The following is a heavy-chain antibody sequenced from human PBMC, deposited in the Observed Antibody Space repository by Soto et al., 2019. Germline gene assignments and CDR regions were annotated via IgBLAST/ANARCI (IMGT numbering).Heavy chain of an antibody. J-gene: IGHJ4*02. CDR2: IYYSGST. D-gene: IGHD2-15*01. CDR3: ARRWGSAADY. CDR1: GGSISSYY. V-gene: IGHV4-59*08. Sequence: QVQLQESGPGLVKPSETLSLTCTVSGGSISSYYWSWIRQPPGKGLEWIGYIYYSGSTNYNPSLRSRVTRSVDTSKHQSSLKLSSVTAADTAVYYCARRWGSAADYWGQGTLVTVSS.